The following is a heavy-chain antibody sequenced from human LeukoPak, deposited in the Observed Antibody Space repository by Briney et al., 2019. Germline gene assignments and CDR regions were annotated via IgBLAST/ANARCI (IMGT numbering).Heavy chain of an antibody. J-gene: IGHJ6*02. Sequence: PSQTLSLTCTVSGGSISSGGYYWSWIRQHPGKGLEWIGYIYYSGSTYYNPSLKSRVTISVDTSKNQFSLKLSSVTAADTAVYYCAKTESGSYWHYGMDVWGQGTTVTVSS. V-gene: IGHV4-31*03. D-gene: IGHD1-26*01. CDR2: IYYSGST. CDR1: GGSISSGGYY. CDR3: AKTESGSYWHYGMDV.